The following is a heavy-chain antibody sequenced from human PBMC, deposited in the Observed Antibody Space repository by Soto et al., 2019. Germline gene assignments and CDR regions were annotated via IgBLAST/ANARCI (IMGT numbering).Heavy chain of an antibody. CDR2: ISGSGGST. CDR1: GFTFSSYA. CDR3: AKGSRWSGWFFDY. D-gene: IGHD6-19*01. J-gene: IGHJ4*02. Sequence: PGGSLRLSCAASGFTFSSYAMSWVRQAPGKGLEWVSAISGSGGSTYYADSVKGRLTISRDNSKNTLYLQMNSLRAEDTAVYYCAKGSRWSGWFFDYWGQGTLVTVSS. V-gene: IGHV3-23*01.